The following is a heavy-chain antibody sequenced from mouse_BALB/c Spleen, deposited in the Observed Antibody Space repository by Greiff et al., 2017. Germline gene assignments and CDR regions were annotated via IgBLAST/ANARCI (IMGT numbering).Heavy chain of an antibody. Sequence: EVKLQQSGAELVRPGALVKLSCKASGFNIKDYYMHWVKQRPEQGLEWIGWIDPENGNTIYDPKFQGKASITADTSSNTAYLQLSSLTSEDTAVYYCARTLYGSGFDYWGQGTTLTVSS. CDR3: ARTLYGSGFDY. D-gene: IGHD1-1*01. CDR1: GFNIKDYY. J-gene: IGHJ2*01. V-gene: IGHV14-1*02. CDR2: IDPENGNT.